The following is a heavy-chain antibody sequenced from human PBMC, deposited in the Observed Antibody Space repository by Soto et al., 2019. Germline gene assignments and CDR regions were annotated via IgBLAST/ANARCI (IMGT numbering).Heavy chain of an antibody. Sequence: PSETLSLTCTVSGGSISSYYWSWIRQPPGKGLEWIGYIYYSGSTNYNPSLKSRVTISVDTSKNQFSLKLSSVTAADTAVYYCARDLVYYDSRGLGHYYYGMDVWGQGTTVTVSS. CDR2: IYYSGST. V-gene: IGHV4-59*01. J-gene: IGHJ6*02. CDR3: ARDLVYYDSRGLGHYYYGMDV. CDR1: GGSISSYY. D-gene: IGHD3-22*01.